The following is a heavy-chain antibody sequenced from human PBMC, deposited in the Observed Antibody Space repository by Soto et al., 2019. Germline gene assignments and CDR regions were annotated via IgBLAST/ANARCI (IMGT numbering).Heavy chain of an antibody. CDR3: ARHEAGMRLAAWSFDI. CDR1: GGSISSSSYY. Sequence: SETLSLTCTVSGGSISSSSYYWGWIRQPPGKGLEWIGSIYYSGSTYYNPSLKSRVTISVDTSKNQFSLKLSSVTAADTAVYYCARHEAGMRLAAWSFDIWGQGTMVTVSS. V-gene: IGHV4-39*01. CDR2: IYYSGST. D-gene: IGHD6-19*01. J-gene: IGHJ3*02.